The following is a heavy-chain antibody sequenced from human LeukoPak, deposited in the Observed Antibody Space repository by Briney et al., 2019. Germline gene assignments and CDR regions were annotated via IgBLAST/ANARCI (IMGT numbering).Heavy chain of an antibody. CDR3: ARAGLDSSGYSTGFDY. V-gene: IGHV4-39*07. J-gene: IGHJ4*02. CDR1: GGSISTSNYY. CDR2: IFYSGST. Sequence: SETLSLTCTVSGGSISTSNYYWGWIRQPPGKGLEWIGNIFYSGSTYYSPSLKRRVTISLDTSRNQFSLKLSSVTAADTAVYYCARAGLDSSGYSTGFDYWGQGTLVTVSS. D-gene: IGHD3-22*01.